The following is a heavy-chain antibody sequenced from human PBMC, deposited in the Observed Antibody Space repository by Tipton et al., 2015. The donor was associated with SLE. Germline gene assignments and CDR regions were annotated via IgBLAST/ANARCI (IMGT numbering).Heavy chain of an antibody. V-gene: IGHV4-59*11. CDR1: GASMKSHY. Sequence: TLSLTCTVSGASMKSHYWSWIRQSPEKGLEWIGYIYYSGSTTYNPSLQGRVTISVDTSKNQFSLKLSSVTAADTAVYYCARAPGLDRDYYYYYYMDVWGKGTTVTVSS. J-gene: IGHJ6*03. CDR2: IYYSGST. D-gene: IGHD3/OR15-3a*01. CDR3: ARAPGLDRDYYYYYYMDV.